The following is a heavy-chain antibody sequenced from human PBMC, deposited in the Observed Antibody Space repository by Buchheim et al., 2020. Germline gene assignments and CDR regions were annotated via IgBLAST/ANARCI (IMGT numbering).Heavy chain of an antibody. J-gene: IGHJ5*02. D-gene: IGHD3-3*01. CDR2: IYYSGST. V-gene: IGHV4-31*03. CDR1: GGSISSGGYY. Sequence: QVQLQQWGAGLLKPSQTLSLTCTVSGGSISSGGYYWSWIRQHPGKGLEWIGYIYYSGSTYYNPSLKSRVTISVDKSKNQFSLKLSSVTAADTAVYYCARSNYDFWSARTGWFDPWGQGTL. CDR3: ARSNYDFWSARTGWFDP.